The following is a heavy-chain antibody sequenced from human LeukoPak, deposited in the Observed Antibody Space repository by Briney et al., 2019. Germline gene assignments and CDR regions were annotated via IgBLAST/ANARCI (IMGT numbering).Heavy chain of an antibody. CDR3: VKGSCSSRPYYFDY. D-gene: IGHD2-2*01. J-gene: IGHJ4*02. CDR2: ITSSGGST. CDR1: GFTFSSYA. V-gene: IGHV3-23*01. Sequence: GGSLRLSCAASGFTFSSYAMSWVRQAPGKGLEWVSAITSSGGSTYHADSVKGRFTISRDNSKNTLYLQMNSLRDEDTAVYYCVKGSCSSRPYYFDYWGQGTLVTVSS.